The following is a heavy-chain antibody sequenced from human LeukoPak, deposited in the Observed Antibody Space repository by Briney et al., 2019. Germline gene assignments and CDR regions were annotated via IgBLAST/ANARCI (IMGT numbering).Heavy chain of an antibody. J-gene: IGHJ6*02. CDR2: MHASVNT. D-gene: IGHD2-2*02. CDR1: GGSISYGY. Sequence: NPSETLSLTSTVAGGSISYGYWSWIRQPAGKGLEWIGRMHASVNTYYNPSLKSRVTLSIDTSKNQFSLKLTSVTAADTAVYYCATAPILRGEGGEHYKYGMDVWGQGTTVIVSS. V-gene: IGHV4-4*07. CDR3: ATAPILRGEGGEHYKYGMDV.